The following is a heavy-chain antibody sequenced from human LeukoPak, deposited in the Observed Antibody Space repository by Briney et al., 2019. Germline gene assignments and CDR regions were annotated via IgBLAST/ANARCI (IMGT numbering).Heavy chain of an antibody. V-gene: IGHV3-74*01. Sequence: PGGSLRLSCAASGFPFSGHWMYWLRQAPGKGLAWVSRINGDGSATNYAGSMKGRFTISRDNARNIVYLQMNSLRGDDTAVYYCARDLNWGQVDYWGQGTLVTVSS. J-gene: IGHJ4*02. D-gene: IGHD7-27*01. CDR1: GFPFSGHW. CDR2: INGDGSAT. CDR3: ARDLNWGQVDY.